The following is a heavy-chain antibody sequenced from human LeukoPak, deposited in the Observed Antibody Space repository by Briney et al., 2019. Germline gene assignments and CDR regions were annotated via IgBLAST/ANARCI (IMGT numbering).Heavy chain of an antibody. CDR1: GYTFTSYG. CDR3: ARDRLRATVMITFGYYYYGMDV. Sequence: VASVKVSCKASGYTFTSYGISWVRQAPGQGLEWMGWISAYNGNTNYAQKLQGRVTMTTDTSTSTAYTELRSLRSDDTAVYYCARDRLRATVMITFGYYYYGMDVWGKGTTVTVSS. CDR2: ISAYNGNT. J-gene: IGHJ6*04. D-gene: IGHD3-16*01. V-gene: IGHV1-18*04.